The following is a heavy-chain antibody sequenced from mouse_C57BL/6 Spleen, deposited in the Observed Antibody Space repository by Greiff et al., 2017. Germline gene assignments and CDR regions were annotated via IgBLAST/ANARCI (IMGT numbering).Heavy chain of an antibody. V-gene: IGHV1-80*01. CDR3: ARSRGYGSFDY. Sequence: LVKPGASVKISCKASGYAFSSYWMNWVKQRPGKGLEWLGQIYPGDGDTNYNGKFKGKATLTADKSSSTAYMQLSSLTSEDSAVYFCARSRGYGSFDYWGQGTTLTVSS. CDR1: GYAFSSYW. J-gene: IGHJ2*01. CDR2: IYPGDGDT. D-gene: IGHD2-2*01.